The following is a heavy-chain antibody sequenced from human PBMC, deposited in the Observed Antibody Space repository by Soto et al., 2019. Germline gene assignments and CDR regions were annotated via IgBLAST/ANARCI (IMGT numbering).Heavy chain of an antibody. D-gene: IGHD1-26*01. CDR3: ALGLGKSFVVKDF. V-gene: IGHV1-18*03. CDR1: GYTFNTFG. CDR2: VNGYNNKR. Sequence: IQLVQSAGEVKRPGASGKVSCKASGYTFNTFGITWVRQAPGQGLEWIGCVNGYNNKRDYSRTLQDRITMIADPSTTTSYVGLSSLTSDDMAVYFCALGLGKSFVVKDFWGQGTLGTVSS. J-gene: IGHJ4*02.